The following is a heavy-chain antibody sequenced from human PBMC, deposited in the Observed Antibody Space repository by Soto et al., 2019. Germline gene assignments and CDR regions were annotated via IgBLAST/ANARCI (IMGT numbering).Heavy chain of an antibody. J-gene: IGHJ4*02. V-gene: IGHV1-18*01. Sequence: ASVKVCCKASGYTFTSYGISWVRQAPGQGLEWIGWIIADSGNTNYAQKLQERVTMTTDTSTSTAYMELSSLRSEDTAVYYCAASNYYDSSGLGDYWGQGTLVTVS. CDR3: AASNYYDSSGLGDY. D-gene: IGHD3-22*01. CDR1: GYTFTSYG. CDR2: IIADSGNT.